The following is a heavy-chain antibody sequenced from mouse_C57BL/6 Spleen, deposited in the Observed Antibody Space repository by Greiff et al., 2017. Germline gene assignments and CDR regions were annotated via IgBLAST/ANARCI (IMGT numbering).Heavy chain of an antibody. D-gene: IGHD4-1*01. Sequence: QVQLQQSGPELVKPGASVKISCKASGYAFSSSWVNWVKQRPGKGLEWIGRIYPGDGDTNYNGKFKGKATLTADKSSSTAYMQLSSLTSEDSAVYFCVLTVYFDSWGLGTTLTVSS. CDR1: GYAFSSSW. V-gene: IGHV1-82*01. CDR2: IYPGDGDT. CDR3: VLTVYFDS. J-gene: IGHJ2*01.